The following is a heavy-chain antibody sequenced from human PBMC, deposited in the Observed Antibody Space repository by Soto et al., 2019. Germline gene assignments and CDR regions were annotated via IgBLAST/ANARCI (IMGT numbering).Heavy chain of an antibody. Sequence: GGSLRLSCAASGFTFSSYAMSWVRQAPGKGLEWVSAISGSGGSTYYADSVKGRFTISRDNSKNTLYLQMNSLRAEDTAVYYCAKVAGYYGSGSYPRGSYFDYWGQGTLVTVSS. CDR3: AKVAGYYGSGSYPRGSYFDY. CDR2: ISGSGGST. J-gene: IGHJ4*02. V-gene: IGHV3-23*01. CDR1: GFTFSSYA. D-gene: IGHD3-10*01.